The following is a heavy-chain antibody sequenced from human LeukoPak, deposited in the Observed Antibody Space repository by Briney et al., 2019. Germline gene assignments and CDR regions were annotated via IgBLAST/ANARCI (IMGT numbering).Heavy chain of an antibody. V-gene: IGHV1-69*06. J-gene: IGHJ6*03. Sequence: SVKVSCKASGASFSSYAISWVRQAPGQGLEWMGRIIPIFGTPNYAQRFQGRVTITADIVSSTAYMEVNNLTSEDTAVYFCAKQGALRQDYYMDVWGNGTTVTFSS. CDR2: IIPIFGTP. CDR1: GASFSSYA. CDR3: AKQGALRQDYYMDV.